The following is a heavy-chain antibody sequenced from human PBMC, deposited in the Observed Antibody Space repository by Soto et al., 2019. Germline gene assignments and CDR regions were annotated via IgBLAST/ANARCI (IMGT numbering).Heavy chain of an antibody. CDR1: GGSVSSYF. D-gene: IGHD3-10*01. Sequence: LSLTCTVSGGSVSSYFWSWVRQPPGKGLEWIAYIYYSGSTNYNPSLKSRVTISADTSKNQFSLKLSSVTAADTAVYHCARLGCITLVPGVLPALHIWGQAPFLSVSS. J-gene: IGHJ4*03. CDR2: IYYSGST. CDR3: ARLGCITLVPGVLPALHI. V-gene: IGHV4-59*08.